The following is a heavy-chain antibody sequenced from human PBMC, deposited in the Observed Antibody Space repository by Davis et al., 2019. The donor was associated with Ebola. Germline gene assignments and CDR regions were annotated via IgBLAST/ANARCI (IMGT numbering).Heavy chain of an antibody. CDR3: ARAVWSGYGYDAFDI. D-gene: IGHD3-3*01. CDR1: GGSISSSSYY. CDR2: IDYSGST. V-gene: IGHV4-39*07. Sequence: PSETLSLTCTVSGGSISSSSYYWGWIRQPPGKGLEWIGSIDYSGSTYYNSSLKTRVTISVDTSKNRFSVNLSSVTAADTAVYYCARAVWSGYGYDAFDIWGQGTMVTVSS. J-gene: IGHJ3*02.